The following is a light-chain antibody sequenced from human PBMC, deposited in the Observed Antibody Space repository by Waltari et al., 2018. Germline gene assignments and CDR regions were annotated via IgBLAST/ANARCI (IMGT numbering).Light chain of an antibody. CDR1: QSLLHSNGNTY. CDR3: VQAIAFPRT. CDR2: GGS. J-gene: IGKJ1*01. V-gene: IGKV2-40*01. Sequence: DIVMTQTPLSLPITPGEPASISCRSSQSLLHSNGNTYLHWYLQRPGQSPQLLIYGGSNRASGVPDRFSGSGSGTEFTLKISNVEAEDVGVYYCVQAIAFPRTFGQGTKVEIK.